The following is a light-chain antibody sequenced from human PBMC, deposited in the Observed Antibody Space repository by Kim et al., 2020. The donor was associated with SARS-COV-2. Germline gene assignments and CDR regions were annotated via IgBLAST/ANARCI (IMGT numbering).Light chain of an antibody. CDR3: QHRSTWPLT. Sequence: LSPGERATLSCRASQSVSSYLAWYQQKPGQAPRLLIYDASKRATDIPARCSGSGSGTDFTLTISSLEPEDFAVYYCQHRSTWPLTFGGGTKVDIK. J-gene: IGKJ4*01. V-gene: IGKV3-11*01. CDR1: QSVSSY. CDR2: DAS.